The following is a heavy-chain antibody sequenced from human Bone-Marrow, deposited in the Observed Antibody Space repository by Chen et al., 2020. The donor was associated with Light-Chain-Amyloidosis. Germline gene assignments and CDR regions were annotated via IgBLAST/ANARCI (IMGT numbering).Heavy chain of an antibody. J-gene: IGHJ3*02. CDR2: MYHSGTT. D-gene: IGHD1-1*01. CDR1: GGSFSSNYL. V-gene: IGHV4-38-2*02. Sequence: QVQLQESGPGLVKPSETLALTCTVSGGSFSSNYLWGWIRQPPGKGLEWIASMYHSGTTYYNSSLMSRVTSSMDTSKNHFSLKVTSVTAEDTAVYYCARYSGTVQVWAFDIWGQGTMVTVS. CDR3: ARYSGTVQVWAFDI.